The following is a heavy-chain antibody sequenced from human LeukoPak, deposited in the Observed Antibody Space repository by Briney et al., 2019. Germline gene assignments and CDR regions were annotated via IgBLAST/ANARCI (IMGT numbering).Heavy chain of an antibody. D-gene: IGHD2-8*01. J-gene: IGHJ4*02. Sequence: ASVKVSCKASGYTFTGYYMHWVRQAPGQGLEWMGWINAYNGHTNYAQNLQGRVTMTTDPSTHTAYMELRSLRSGDTAVYYCARDEHGVGTSGPDYWGQGTLVTVSS. CDR1: GYTFTGYY. V-gene: IGHV1-18*04. CDR3: ARDEHGVGTSGPDY. CDR2: INAYNGHT.